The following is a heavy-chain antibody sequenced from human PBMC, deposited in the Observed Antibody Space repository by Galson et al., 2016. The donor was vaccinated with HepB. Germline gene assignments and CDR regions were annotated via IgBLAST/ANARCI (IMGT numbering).Heavy chain of an antibody. J-gene: IGHJ5*02. Sequence: SETLSLTCGVSGGSFSDSYWTWIRQTPGTGQEWIGDINDRGSTSFNPSLQSRVTLSVDTSASNSSMSLSSVTAADTAIYFCARGRRTHAVFLRNYFDPWGQGVLVTVSS. D-gene: IGHD1-7*01. CDR2: INDRGST. V-gene: IGHV4-34*01. CDR3: ARGRRTHAVFLRNYFDP. CDR1: GGSFSDSY.